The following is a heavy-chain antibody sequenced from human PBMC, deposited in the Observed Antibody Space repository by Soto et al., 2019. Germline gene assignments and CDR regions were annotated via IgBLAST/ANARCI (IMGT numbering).Heavy chain of an antibody. V-gene: IGHV1-18*01. J-gene: IGHJ4*02. Sequence: QVQLVQSGAEVKKPGASVKVSCKTSGYNFTTYGVSWVRQAPGQGLEWMGWISAHNGHTNYAQTFQGRVTMTTDTSTTTAYMELRSLRSDDTAVYYCARYQPYSTGYYYVDHWGQGTLAIVTS. CDR3: ARYQPYSTGYYYVDH. D-gene: IGHD6-19*01. CDR1: GYNFTTYG. CDR2: ISAHNGHT.